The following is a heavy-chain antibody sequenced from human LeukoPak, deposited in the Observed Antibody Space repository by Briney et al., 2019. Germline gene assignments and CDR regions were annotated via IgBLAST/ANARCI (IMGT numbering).Heavy chain of an antibody. CDR1: GFTFSSYS. CDR2: ISSSSSTI. CDR3: ARGLHCSSTSCYFVAFDI. Sequence: GGSLRLSCAASGFTFSSYSMNWVRQAPGKGLEWVSYISSSSSTIYYADSVKGRFTISRDNAKNSLYLQMNSLRAEDTAVYYCARGLHCSSTSCYFVAFDIWGQGTMVTVSS. J-gene: IGHJ3*02. V-gene: IGHV3-48*04. D-gene: IGHD2-2*01.